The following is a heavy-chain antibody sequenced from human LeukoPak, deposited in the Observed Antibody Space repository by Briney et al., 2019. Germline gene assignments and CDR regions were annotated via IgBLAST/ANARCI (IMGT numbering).Heavy chain of an antibody. D-gene: IGHD3-9*01. CDR2: INHSGST. J-gene: IGHJ5*02. V-gene: IGHV4-34*01. Sequence: ASETLSPTCTVSGGSISSYYWSWIRQPPGKGLEWIGEINHSGSTNYNPSLKSRVTISVDTSKNQFSLKLSSVTAADTAVYYCARGFSRAVLRYFDWLGGIRWFDPWGRGTLVTVSS. CDR1: GGSISSYY. CDR3: ARGFSRAVLRYFDWLGGIRWFDP.